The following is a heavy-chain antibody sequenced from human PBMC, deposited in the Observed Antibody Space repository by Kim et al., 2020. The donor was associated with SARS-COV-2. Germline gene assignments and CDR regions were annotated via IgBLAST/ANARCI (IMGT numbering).Heavy chain of an antibody. CDR3: AKDQAGVSGSYFFPRYYGMDV. V-gene: IGHV3-23*01. J-gene: IGHJ6*02. Sequence: GGSLRLSCAASGFTFSSYAMSWVRQAPGKGLEWVSAISGSGGSTYYADSVKGRFTISRDNSKNTLYLQMNSLRAEDTAVYYCAKDQAGVSGSYFFPRYYGMDVWGQGTTVTVSS. CDR1: GFTFSSYA. D-gene: IGHD3-10*01. CDR2: ISGSGGST.